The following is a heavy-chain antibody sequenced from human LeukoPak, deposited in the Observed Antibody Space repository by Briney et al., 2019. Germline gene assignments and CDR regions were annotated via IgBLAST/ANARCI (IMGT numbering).Heavy chain of an antibody. CDR1: GFTFSSYW. CDR2: IKQDGSEK. V-gene: IGHV3-7*03. Sequence: GGSLRLSCAASGFTFSSYWMSWVRQAQGKGLEWVANIKQDGSEKYYVDSVKGRFTISRDNAKNSLYLQMNSLRAEDTAVYYCAREFGLSLWNGDYYHYYYYGMDVWGQGTTVTVSS. D-gene: IGHD4-17*01. CDR3: AREFGLSLWNGDYYHYYYYGMDV. J-gene: IGHJ6*02.